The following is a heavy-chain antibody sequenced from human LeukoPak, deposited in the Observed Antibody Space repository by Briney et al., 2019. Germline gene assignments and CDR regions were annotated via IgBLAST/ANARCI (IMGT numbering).Heavy chain of an antibody. D-gene: IGHD1-26*01. V-gene: IGHV1-8*01. CDR3: ARPSGSFYYYYYVDV. CDR2: MNPNSGNT. J-gene: IGHJ6*03. CDR1: GYTFTSYD. Sequence: ASVKVSCKASGYTFTSYDINWVRQATGQGLEWMGWMNPNSGNTGYAQKFQGRVTMTRNTSISTAYMELSSLRSEDTAVYYCARPSGSFYYYYYVDVWGKGTTVTVSS.